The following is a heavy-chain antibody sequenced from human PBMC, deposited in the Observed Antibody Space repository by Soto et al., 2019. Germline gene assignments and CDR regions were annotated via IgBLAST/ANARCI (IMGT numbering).Heavy chain of an antibody. CDR2: VNNNGNT. D-gene: IGHD6-19*01. CDR1: GGSVSGYH. J-gene: IGHJ5*02. CDR3: ARGGWSLDL. Sequence: PSETLSLTCNVSGGSVSGYHWSWIRQPPGKVLEWIGYVNNNGNTDYNPSLESRVTISVDTSRNQFSLKLNSVTAADTAVYYCARGGWSLDLWGQGALVTVSS. V-gene: IGHV4-59*02.